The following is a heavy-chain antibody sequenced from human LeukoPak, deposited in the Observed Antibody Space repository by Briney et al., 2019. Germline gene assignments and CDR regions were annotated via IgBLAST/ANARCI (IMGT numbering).Heavy chain of an antibody. Sequence: PGGSLRLSCVVSGFTLSDYGIHWVRQAPGRGLQWVAFIPFDGSNKYYADSVKGRFTISRDNSKNSLYLQMDSLRADDTAIYYCARDPRYCSTTSCYFRTAPNYCMDVWGKGTTVTVSS. CDR3: ARDPRYCSTTSCYFRTAPNYCMDV. J-gene: IGHJ6*03. CDR1: GFTLSDYG. V-gene: IGHV3-30*02. CDR2: IPFDGSNK. D-gene: IGHD2-2*01.